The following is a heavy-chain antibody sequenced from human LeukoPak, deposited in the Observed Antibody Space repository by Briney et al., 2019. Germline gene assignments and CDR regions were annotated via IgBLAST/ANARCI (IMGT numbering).Heavy chain of an antibody. CDR1: GYTFTSYD. CDR2: MNPNSGNT. Sequence: ASVKVSCKASGYTFTSYDINWVRQATGQGLEWMGWMNPNSGNTGYAQKFQGRVTMTTDTSTSTAYMELRSLRSDDTAVYYCARGKGEFGYFDWLLFLTAFDIWGQGTMVTVSS. V-gene: IGHV1-8*02. CDR3: ARGKGEFGYFDWLLFLTAFDI. J-gene: IGHJ3*02. D-gene: IGHD3-9*01.